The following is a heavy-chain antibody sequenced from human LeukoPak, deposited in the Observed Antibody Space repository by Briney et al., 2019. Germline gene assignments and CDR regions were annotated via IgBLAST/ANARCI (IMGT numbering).Heavy chain of an antibody. CDR3: ALGGSGSYYPQFGYFDY. Sequence: PGGSLRLSCAASGFTFSSYAMHWVRQAPGKGLEWVAVISYDGSNKYYADSVKGRFTISRDNSKNTLYLQMNSLRAEDTAVYYCALGGSGSYYPQFGYFDYWGQGTLVTVSS. J-gene: IGHJ4*02. V-gene: IGHV3-30-3*01. CDR2: ISYDGSNK. CDR1: GFTFSSYA. D-gene: IGHD3-10*01.